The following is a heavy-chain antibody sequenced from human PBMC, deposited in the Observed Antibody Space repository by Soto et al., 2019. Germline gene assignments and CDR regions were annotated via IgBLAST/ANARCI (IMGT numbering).Heavy chain of an antibody. D-gene: IGHD6-19*01. V-gene: IGHV3-30-3*01. J-gene: IGHJ4*02. CDR1: GFTFSSYA. Sequence: QVQLVESGGGVVQPGRSLRLSCAASGFTFSSYAMHWVRQAPGKRLELVAVISYDGSNKYYADSVKGRFTISRDNSKNSLYLQMTSLRAEDTAVYYCAREYSSGWFGFDYWGQGTLVTVSS. CDR2: ISYDGSNK. CDR3: AREYSSGWFGFDY.